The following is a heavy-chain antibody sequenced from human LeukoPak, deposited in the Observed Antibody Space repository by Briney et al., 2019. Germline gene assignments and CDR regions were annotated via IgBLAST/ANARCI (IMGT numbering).Heavy chain of an antibody. Sequence: RPGGSLRLXCAASGFTYTSYAMRWVRRAPGKGLEWVSSISSSGGSTYYADSVKGRFSISRDNSKNTLSLQMNSLRAEDTAVYYCAKDQKWEVPHWFDYWGQGTLVTASS. CDR3: AKDQKWEVPHWFDY. CDR2: ISSSGGST. V-gene: IGHV3-23*01. D-gene: IGHD1-26*01. CDR1: GFTYTSYA. J-gene: IGHJ4*02.